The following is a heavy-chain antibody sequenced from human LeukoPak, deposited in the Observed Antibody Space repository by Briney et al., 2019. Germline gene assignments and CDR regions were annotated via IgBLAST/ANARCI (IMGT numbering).Heavy chain of an antibody. CDR3: ARGYYGSGSHCCHMDV. CDR1: VGSFSGYY. D-gene: IGHD3-10*01. V-gene: IGHV4-34*01. CDR2: INHSGST. J-gene: IGHJ6*03. Sequence: KPSETLSLTCAVYVGSFSGYYWSWIRQPPGKGLEWIGEINHSGSTNHNSSLKSRVTISVDTSKNQFSLKLSSVTAADTAVYYCARGYYGSGSHCCHMDVRGKGTTITVS.